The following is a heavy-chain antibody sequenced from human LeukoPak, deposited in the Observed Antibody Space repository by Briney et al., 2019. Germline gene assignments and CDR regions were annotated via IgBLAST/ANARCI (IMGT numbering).Heavy chain of an antibody. Sequence: PGGSLRLSCAASGFTFSSYGMSWVRQAPGRGVEWVANIKQDGSEKYYVGSVKGRFTFSRDNAENSLYLQMSSLRAEGTAVCYFSTLTQLARGRYWGQGTLVTVSS. CDR1: GFTFSSYG. CDR3: STLTQLARGRY. J-gene: IGHJ4*02. CDR2: IKQDGSEK. V-gene: IGHV3-7*03. D-gene: IGHD6-6*01.